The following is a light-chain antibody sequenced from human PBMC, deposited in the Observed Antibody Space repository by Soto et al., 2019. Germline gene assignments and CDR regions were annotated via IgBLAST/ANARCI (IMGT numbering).Light chain of an antibody. J-gene: IGKJ1*01. V-gene: IGKV3-15*01. CDR1: QSISNN. CDR3: QQYNNWPPWT. Sequence: ILMTQSPATLSVSPGERATLSCRASQSISNNLAWYQQKPGQAPRLLIYDASTRATGIPARFSGSGSGTEFTLTLSGLQSEDFAVYYCQQYNNWPPWTFGQGPKVEIK. CDR2: DAS.